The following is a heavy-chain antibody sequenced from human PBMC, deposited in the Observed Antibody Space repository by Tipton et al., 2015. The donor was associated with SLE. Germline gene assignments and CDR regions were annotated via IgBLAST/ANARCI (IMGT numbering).Heavy chain of an antibody. CDR2: IYYSGST. Sequence: LRLSCAASGFTFSSYWMSWIRQPPGKGLEWIGYIYYSGSTNYNPSLKSRVTISVDTSKNQFSLKLSSVTAADTAVYYCARLEYSSSSFDLWGRGTLVTVSS. CDR1: GFTFSSYW. J-gene: IGHJ2*01. V-gene: IGHV4-59*08. D-gene: IGHD6-6*01. CDR3: ARLEYSSSSFDL.